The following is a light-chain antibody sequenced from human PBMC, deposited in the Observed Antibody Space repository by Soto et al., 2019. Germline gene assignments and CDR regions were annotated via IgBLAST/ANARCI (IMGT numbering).Light chain of an antibody. V-gene: IGKV3-15*01. CDR3: QQYNTWPLT. Sequence: EIVMTQSPATLSVSPGERATLSGRAGRSLSNNLAWYHQKPGQAPRLLIYFTSTRATGIPARFSGSGSGTEFTLTISSLQSEDFAVYYCQQYNTWPLTFGGGTKVETK. J-gene: IGKJ4*02. CDR1: RSLSNN. CDR2: FTS.